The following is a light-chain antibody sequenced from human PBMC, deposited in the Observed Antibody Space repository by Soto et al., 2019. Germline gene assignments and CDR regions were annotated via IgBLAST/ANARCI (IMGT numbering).Light chain of an antibody. CDR3: QQYNSYAT. J-gene: IGKJ1*01. V-gene: IGKV1-5*01. CDR2: DAS. CDR1: QTISSW. Sequence: IEMTESASTFCWSVDDKVTITCRASQTISSWLAWYQQKPGKAPKLLIYDASSLESGVPSRFSGSGSGTEFTLTISGLQPDDFATYDCQQYNSYATCGQGTKVDIK.